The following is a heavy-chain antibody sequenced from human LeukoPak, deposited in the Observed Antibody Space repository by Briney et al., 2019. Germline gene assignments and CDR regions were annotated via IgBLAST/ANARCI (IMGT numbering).Heavy chain of an antibody. CDR2: ISSSGSTI. CDR3: AILGDWFQPIDY. V-gene: IGHV3-48*01. Sequence: GGSLRLSCAASGFTFSSYGMSWVRQAPGKGLEWVSYISSSGSTIYYADSVKGRFTISRDNSKNTLYLQMNSLRAEDTAVYYCAILGDWFQPIDYWGQGTLVTVSS. CDR1: GFTFSSYG. D-gene: IGHD3/OR15-3a*01. J-gene: IGHJ4*02.